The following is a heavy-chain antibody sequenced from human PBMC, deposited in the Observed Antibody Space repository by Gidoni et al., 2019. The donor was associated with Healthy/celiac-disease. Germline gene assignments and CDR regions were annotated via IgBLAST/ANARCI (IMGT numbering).Heavy chain of an antibody. V-gene: IGHV2-70*15. D-gene: IGHD2-2*03. J-gene: IGHJ4*02. CDR3: ARGRGEMDKHYHVDY. CDR2: LDWDDDK. Sequence: QVTLRASGPALVKPTPPLTLTFTFSGFSLSTRGMCVSWIRQPPGKALEWLARLDWDDDKYYSTSLKTRLTTSKDTAKNQVVLTMTNMDPVDTATYYWARGRGEMDKHYHVDYWGQGTLVTVSS. CDR1: GFSLSTRGMC.